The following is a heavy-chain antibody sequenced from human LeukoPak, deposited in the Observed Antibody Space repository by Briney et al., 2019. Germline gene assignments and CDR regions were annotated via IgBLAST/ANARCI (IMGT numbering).Heavy chain of an antibody. V-gene: IGHV4-30-4*01. Sequence: SETLSLTCTVSGGSISSGDYYWSWIRQPPGQGLEWIGYIYYSGSTYYNPSLKSRVTISVDTSKNQFSLKLSSVTAADTAVYYCARGHWGDYYDSSGYYYGGYFDYWGQGTLVTVSS. CDR1: GGSISSGDYY. J-gene: IGHJ4*02. CDR3: ARGHWGDYYDSSGYYYGGYFDY. CDR2: IYYSGST. D-gene: IGHD3-22*01.